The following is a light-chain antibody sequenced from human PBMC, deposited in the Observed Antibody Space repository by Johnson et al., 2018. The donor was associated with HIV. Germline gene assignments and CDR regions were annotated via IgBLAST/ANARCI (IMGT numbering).Light chain of an antibody. V-gene: IGLV1-51*01. Sequence: QSVLTQPPSVSAAPGQKVTISCSGNTCDIGNNYVSWYQQFPGTAPKLLIYDNNQRPSGIPDRFSGSKSGTSATLGITGLQTGDEADYYCGTWDNSLSAGIFGPGTKVTVL. CDR3: GTWDNSLSAGI. J-gene: IGLJ1*01. CDR2: DNN. CDR1: TCDIGNNY.